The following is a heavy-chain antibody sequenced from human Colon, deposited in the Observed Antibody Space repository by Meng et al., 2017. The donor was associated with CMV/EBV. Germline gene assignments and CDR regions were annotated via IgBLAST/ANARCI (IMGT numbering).Heavy chain of an antibody. CDR3: VKDQCRG. CDR1: GFTFSDYG. CDR2: VLYDGSRK. V-gene: IGHV3-30*02. J-gene: IGHJ4*02. D-gene: IGHD3-10*01. Sequence: VALGEAGGGVVQPGGALRLSCAASGFTFSDYGMHWLRQAPGKGLEWVAFVLYDGSRKYYGDSVKGRFSISRDNSKNTLYLQMNSLRADDTAVYYCVKDQCRGWGQGTLVTVSS.